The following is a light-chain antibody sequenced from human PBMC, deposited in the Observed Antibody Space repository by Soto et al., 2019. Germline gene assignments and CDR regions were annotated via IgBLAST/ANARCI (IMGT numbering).Light chain of an antibody. CDR2: GAS. CDR3: QQYGRSST. V-gene: IGKV3-20*01. J-gene: IGKJ2*01. Sequence: EIVLTQSPGTLSLSPGARATLSCRASQTGSSSYLAWYQQTPGQSPRLLIYGASSRPPGIPDRFSGSGSGTALTLTISRLEPDDFALYYWQQYGRSSTLGQGTKREIK. CDR1: QTGSSSY.